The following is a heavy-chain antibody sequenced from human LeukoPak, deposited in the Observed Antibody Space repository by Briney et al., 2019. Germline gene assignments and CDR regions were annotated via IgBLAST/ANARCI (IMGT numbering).Heavy chain of an antibody. CDR3: AKGYSGFSLHYFDY. Sequence: GGSLRLSCAVAGFAFRSYAMNWVRQAPGKGLEWVSTISNGGGSTYYTDSVKGRFTLSRDNSKNTLYLQMNSLRAEDTAVYYCAKGYSGFSLHYFDYWGQGTLVTVSS. CDR2: ISNGGGST. J-gene: IGHJ4*02. V-gene: IGHV3-23*01. CDR1: GFAFRSYA. D-gene: IGHD5-12*01.